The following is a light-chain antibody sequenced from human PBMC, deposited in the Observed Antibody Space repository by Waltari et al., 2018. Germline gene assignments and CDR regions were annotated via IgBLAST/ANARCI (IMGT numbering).Light chain of an antibody. J-gene: IGLJ3*02. CDR3: SSRDTSGDHWV. V-gene: IGLV3-19*01. CDR1: SLSTYY. CDR2: PRN. Sequence: SSELTQDPAVSVALGQTVRITCQGDSLSTYYATWYQQRPRQAPILVIYPRNSRPSGIPDRVSGSSSGNTASLTITGAQAEDEADYYCSSRDTSGDHWVFGGGTKLTVL.